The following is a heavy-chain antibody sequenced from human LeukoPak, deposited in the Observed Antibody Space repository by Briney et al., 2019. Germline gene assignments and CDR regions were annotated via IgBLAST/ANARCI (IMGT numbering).Heavy chain of an antibody. V-gene: IGHV1-46*01. CDR1: EYTFTDYY. J-gene: IGHJ4*02. CDR3: AREMNHRTAAGTSFDY. Sequence: ASVKVSCKASEYTFTDYYMHWVRQAPGQGLEWMGIINPSGGSTSYAQKFQGRVTMTRDMSTSTVYMELSSLRSEDTAVYYCAREMNHRTAAGTSFDYWGQGTLVTVSS. CDR2: INPSGGST. D-gene: IGHD6-13*01.